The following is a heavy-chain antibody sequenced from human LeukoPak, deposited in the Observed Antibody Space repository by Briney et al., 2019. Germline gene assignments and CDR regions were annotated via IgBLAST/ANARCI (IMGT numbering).Heavy chain of an antibody. Sequence: GGSLRLSCAASGFTFSNYAMSWVRQAPGKGLEWVSAISSSGGSAYYADSVKGRFTISRDNSKNTLYLQMNSLRAEDTAVYYCANAGTPLDYGDYGAVDYWGQGTLVTVSS. CDR2: ISSSGGSA. D-gene: IGHD4-17*01. V-gene: IGHV3-23*01. J-gene: IGHJ4*02. CDR3: ANAGTPLDYGDYGAVDY. CDR1: GFTFSNYA.